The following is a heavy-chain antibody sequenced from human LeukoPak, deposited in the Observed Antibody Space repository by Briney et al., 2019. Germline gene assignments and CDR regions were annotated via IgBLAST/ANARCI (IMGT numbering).Heavy chain of an antibody. J-gene: IGHJ6*02. CDR2: ISWNSGSI. D-gene: IGHD3-10*01. CDR1: GFTFDDYA. V-gene: IGHV3-9*01. Sequence: GGSLRLSCSASGFTFDDYAMHWVRQAPGKGLEWVSGISWNSGSIGYADAVKGRFTISRAYSKNTLYLQMNSLRAEDTAVYYCARDYGYYYGSGSYYNHYYYYGMDVWGQGTTVTVSS. CDR3: ARDYGYYYGSGSYYNHYYYYGMDV.